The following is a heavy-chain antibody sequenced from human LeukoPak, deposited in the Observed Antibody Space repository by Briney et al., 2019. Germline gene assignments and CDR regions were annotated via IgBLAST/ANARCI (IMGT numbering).Heavy chain of an antibody. V-gene: IGHV3-30*02. D-gene: IGHD2-2*01. Sequence: GGSLRLSCAASGFSFSSYGMHWVRQAPGKGLEWVTFIRYDGSKEYYADSVKGRFTISRDNSKNTLYLQMNSLRTEDTAIYYCAKPPGSIVVVPTAIPEYFQHWGQGTLVTVSS. CDR3: AKPPGSIVVVPTAIPEYFQH. CDR1: GFSFSSYG. CDR2: IRYDGSKE. J-gene: IGHJ1*01.